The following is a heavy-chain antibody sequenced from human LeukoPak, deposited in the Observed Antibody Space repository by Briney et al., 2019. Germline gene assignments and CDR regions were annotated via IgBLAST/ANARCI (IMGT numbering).Heavy chain of an antibody. CDR2: IHGDGSNS. V-gene: IGHV3-74*01. CDR1: GFTFTTYW. D-gene: IGHD3-16*01. CDR3: ARTSPTSHFDF. J-gene: IGHJ4*02. Sequence: GGSLRLSCVASGFTFTTYWMHWVRQAPGKGLVWVSRIHGDGSNSNYADSVKGRFTISRDNARNTLYLQMYGLRAEDTALYYCARTSPTSHFDFWGQGTLVTVSS.